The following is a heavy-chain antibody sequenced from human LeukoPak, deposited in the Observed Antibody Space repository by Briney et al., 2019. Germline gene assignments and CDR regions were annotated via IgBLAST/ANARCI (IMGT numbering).Heavy chain of an antibody. CDR1: GYTFTSYD. CDR2: MNPNSGNT. V-gene: IGHV1-8*01. CDR3: ASGLVVVPAASTYYYYYGMDV. D-gene: IGHD2-2*01. J-gene: IGHJ6*02. Sequence: ASVKVSCKASGYTFTSYDINWVRQATGQGLEWMGWMNPNSGNTGYAQKFQGRVTMTRNTSISTAYMELSSLRSEDTAVYYCASGLVVVPAASTYYYYYGMDVWGQGTTVTVSS.